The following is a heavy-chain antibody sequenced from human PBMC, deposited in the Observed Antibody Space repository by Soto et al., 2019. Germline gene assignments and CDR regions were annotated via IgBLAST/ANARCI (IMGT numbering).Heavy chain of an antibody. D-gene: IGHD3-10*01. Sequence: TSETLSLTCTVSGGSISRYYWSWIRQPPGKGLEWIGYIYYSGSTNYNPSLKSRVTISVDTSKNQFSLKLSSVTAADTAVYYCARGEYYALVWTDAFDIWGQGTMVTVSS. V-gene: IGHV4-59*01. CDR2: IYYSGST. CDR3: ARGEYYALVWTDAFDI. CDR1: GGSISRYY. J-gene: IGHJ3*02.